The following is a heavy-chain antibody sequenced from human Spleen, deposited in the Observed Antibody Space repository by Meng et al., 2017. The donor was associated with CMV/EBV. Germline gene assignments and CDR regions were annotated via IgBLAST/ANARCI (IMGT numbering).Heavy chain of an antibody. CDR2: ISGSSRYI. D-gene: IGHD4-11*01. J-gene: IGHJ6*02. Sequence: GESLKISCAASGFTFRSYTMNWVRQSPGKGLEWVSSISGSSRYIYYADSVKGRFTISRDNAKNSLYLQMNSLRAEDTAVYYCARDFYSNYVLYYYYYGMDVWGQGTTVTVSS. CDR3: ARDFYSNYVLYYYYYGMDV. CDR1: GFTFRSYT. V-gene: IGHV3-21*01.